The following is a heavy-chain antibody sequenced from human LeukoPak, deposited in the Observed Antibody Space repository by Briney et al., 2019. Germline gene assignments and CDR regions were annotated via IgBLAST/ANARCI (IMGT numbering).Heavy chain of an antibody. CDR1: GFTFSRYA. CDR3: AKDPPFFRSDSDYFDS. Sequence: GGSLRLSCAASGFTFSRYAMNWVRQAPGKGLEWVSAISGRGDSTFYAESVKGRFTISRDNSNNTLNLQMNSLKAGDTAVYYCAKDPPFFRSDSDYFDSWGQGTLVTVAS. D-gene: IGHD3-3*01. V-gene: IGHV3-23*01. CDR2: ISGRGDST. J-gene: IGHJ4*02.